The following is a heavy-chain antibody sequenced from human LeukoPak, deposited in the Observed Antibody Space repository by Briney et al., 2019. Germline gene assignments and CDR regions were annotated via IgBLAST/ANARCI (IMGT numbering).Heavy chain of an antibody. CDR1: GGSISTFY. Sequence: NTSETLSLTCTISGGSISTFYWSWLRQPPGKGLEWIAYIFHTGNSNYNPSLKGRVTISVDTSKNQFSLKVNSVTAADTAMYYCARHPFSDGFDIWGQGTMVTASS. CDR2: IFHTGNS. J-gene: IGHJ3*02. CDR3: ARHPFSDGFDI. V-gene: IGHV4-59*08.